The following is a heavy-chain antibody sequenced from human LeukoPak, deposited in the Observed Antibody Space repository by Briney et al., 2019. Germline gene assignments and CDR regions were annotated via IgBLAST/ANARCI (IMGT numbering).Heavy chain of an antibody. V-gene: IGHV4-38-2*01. Sequence: SETLSLTCALSGYSISSGYYWGWIRQPPGKTLEWIASIYHSESTYYNPSLKSRVTISVDTSMNQYSLKLSSVNAADTAIYFCARVRGYSRGNYFDYWGQGTLVTVSS. CDR3: ARVRGYSRGNYFDY. J-gene: IGHJ4*02. CDR1: GYSISSGYY. D-gene: IGHD5-18*01. CDR2: IYHSEST.